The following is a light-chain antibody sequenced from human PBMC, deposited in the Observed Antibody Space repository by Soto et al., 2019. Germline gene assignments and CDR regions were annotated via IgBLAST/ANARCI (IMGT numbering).Light chain of an antibody. J-gene: IGLJ1*01. CDR1: SSDVGGYKY. CDR2: EVS. CDR3: TSFTSASTYV. Sequence: QSVLTQPASVSGSPGQSITISCTGTSSDVGGYKYVSWYQQHPGKAPKLMIDEVSTRPSGVSNRFSGSKSGNTASLTISGLQAEDEADYYCTSFTSASTYVFGSGTKVTVL. V-gene: IGLV2-14*01.